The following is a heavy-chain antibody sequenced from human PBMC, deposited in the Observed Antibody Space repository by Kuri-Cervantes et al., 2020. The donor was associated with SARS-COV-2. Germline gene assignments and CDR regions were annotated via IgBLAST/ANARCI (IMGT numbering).Heavy chain of an antibody. V-gene: IGHV3-30-3*01. J-gene: IGHJ3*02. CDR2: ISYDGSNK. CDR3: ARDLGLVHPFDI. CDR1: GFTFSSYA. D-gene: IGHD3/OR15-3a*01. Sequence: GGSLRLSCAAPGFTFSSYAMHWVRQAPGKGLEWVAVISYDGSNKYYADSVKGRFTISRDNSKNTLYLQMNSLRAEDTAVYYCARDLGLVHPFDIWGQGTMVTVSS.